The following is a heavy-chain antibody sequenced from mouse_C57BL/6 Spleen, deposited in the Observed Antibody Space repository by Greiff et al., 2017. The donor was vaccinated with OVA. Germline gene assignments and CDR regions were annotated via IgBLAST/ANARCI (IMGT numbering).Heavy chain of an antibody. J-gene: IGHJ3*01. Sequence: QVQLQQPGAELVMPGASVKLSCKASGYTFTSYWMHWVKQRPGQGLEWIGEIDPSDSYTNYNQKFKGKSTLTVDKSSSTAYMQLSSLTSEDSAVYYCARWEVTTSGFAYWGQGTLVTVSA. D-gene: IGHD2-2*01. CDR3: ARWEVTTSGFAY. V-gene: IGHV1-69*01. CDR1: GYTFTSYW. CDR2: IDPSDSYT.